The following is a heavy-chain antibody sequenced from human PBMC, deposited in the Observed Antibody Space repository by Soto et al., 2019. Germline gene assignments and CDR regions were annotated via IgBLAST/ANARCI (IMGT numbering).Heavy chain of an antibody. D-gene: IGHD6-13*01. Sequence: GGSLRLSCAASGFTFSSYAMSWVRQAPGKGLEWVSAISGSGGSTYYADSVKGRFTISRDNSKNTLYLQMNSLRDEDTAVYYCANRGGKQQLVRSYYYYMDVWGKGTTVTVSS. CDR1: GFTFSSYA. CDR2: ISGSGGST. V-gene: IGHV3-23*01. CDR3: ANRGGKQQLVRSYYYYMDV. J-gene: IGHJ6*03.